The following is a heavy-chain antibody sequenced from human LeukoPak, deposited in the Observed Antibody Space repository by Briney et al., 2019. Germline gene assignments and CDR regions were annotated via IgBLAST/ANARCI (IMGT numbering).Heavy chain of an antibody. Sequence: GASVKVSCKASGYTFTSYGISWVRQAAGQGLEWMGWISAYNGNTNYAQKLKGRVTMTTDTSTSTAYMELRSLRPDDTAVYYCARDMGGYSGSDYNSFDYWGQGSLVTVSS. CDR2: ISAYNGNT. D-gene: IGHD5-12*01. CDR3: ARDMGGYSGSDYNSFDY. V-gene: IGHV1-18*01. CDR1: GYTFTSYG. J-gene: IGHJ4*02.